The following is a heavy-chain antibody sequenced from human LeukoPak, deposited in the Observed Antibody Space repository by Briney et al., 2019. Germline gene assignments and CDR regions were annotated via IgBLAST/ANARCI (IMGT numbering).Heavy chain of an antibody. D-gene: IGHD3-10*01. CDR3: ARGNYGSGSYYPPFFDY. CDR2: IYYSGST. CDR1: GGSISSYY. Sequence: PSETLSLTCTVSGGSISSYYWSWIRQPPGKGLEWIGYIYYSGSTNYNPSLKSRVTISVDTSKNQFSLKLSSVTAADTAVYYCARGNYGSGSYYPPFFDYWGQGTLVTVSS. V-gene: IGHV4-59*12. J-gene: IGHJ4*02.